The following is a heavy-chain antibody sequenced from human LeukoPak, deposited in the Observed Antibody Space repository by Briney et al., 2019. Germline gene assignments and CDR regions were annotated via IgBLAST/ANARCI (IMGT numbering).Heavy chain of an antibody. CDR1: GYTFPDYF. CDR3: ARALYYDPDY. D-gene: IGHD3-22*01. Sequence: ASVKVSCKASGYTFPDYFIHWVRQAPGQGLEWMGWYNPNIGAARYSQKFQGRVTMTRDTSISTAYMELSRLRSDDTAVYYCARALYYDPDYWARGPRVPVSS. J-gene: IGHJ4*02. CDR2: YNPNIGAA. V-gene: IGHV1-2*02.